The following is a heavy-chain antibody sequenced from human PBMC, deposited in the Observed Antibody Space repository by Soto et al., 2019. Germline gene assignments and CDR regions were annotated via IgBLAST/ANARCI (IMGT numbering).Heavy chain of an antibody. Sequence: ASVKVSCKASGYTFTSYYMHWVRQAPGQGLEWMGIINPSGGSTSYAQKFQGRVTMTRDTSTSTVYMELSSLRSEDTAVYYCARVDGSYWDYYGMDVWGQRTTVTAP. V-gene: IGHV1-46*01. D-gene: IGHD1-26*01. CDR1: GYTFTSYY. J-gene: IGHJ6*02. CDR3: ARVDGSYWDYYGMDV. CDR2: INPSGGST.